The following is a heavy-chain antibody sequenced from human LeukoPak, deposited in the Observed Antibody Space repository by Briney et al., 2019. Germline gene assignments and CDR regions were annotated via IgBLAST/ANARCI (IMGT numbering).Heavy chain of an antibody. CDR2: IYYNGSP. Sequence: SETLSLTCTVSGASISSYYWSWIRQPPGKGLEWIGYIYYNGSPNYNPSLKSRVTMSLDTSENQFSLKLTSVTAADTAVYYYARCRGYSSSWARTFDIWGQGTMVTVSS. V-gene: IGHV4-59*01. CDR3: ARCRGYSSSWARTFDI. D-gene: IGHD6-13*01. J-gene: IGHJ3*02. CDR1: GASISSYY.